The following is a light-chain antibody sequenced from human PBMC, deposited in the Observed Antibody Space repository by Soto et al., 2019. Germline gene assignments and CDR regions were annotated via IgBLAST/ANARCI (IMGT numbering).Light chain of an antibody. V-gene: IGLV4-69*01. CDR1: SGHSTYA. CDR3: QTWGSGHWV. Sequence: QPVLTQSPSASASLGASVKLTCTLSSGHSTYAIAWHQQQPEKGPRYLMKLNSDGSHRKGDGIPDRFSGSSSGAERDLTISSLQSEDEADYYCQTWGSGHWVFGGGTKLTVL. J-gene: IGLJ3*02. CDR2: LNSDGSH.